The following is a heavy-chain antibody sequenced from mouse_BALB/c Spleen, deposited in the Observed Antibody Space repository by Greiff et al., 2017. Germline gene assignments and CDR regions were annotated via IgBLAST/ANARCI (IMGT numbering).Heavy chain of an antibody. V-gene: IGHV5-12-1*01. D-gene: IGHD1-1*01. CDR2: ISSGGGST. Sequence: DVMLVESGGGLVKPGGSLKLSCAASGFAFSSYDMSWVRQTPEKRLEWVAYISSGGGSTYYPDTVKGRFTISRDNAKNTLYLQMSSLKSEDTAMYYCARRGYYYGSSYAYAMDYWGQGTSVTVSS. CDR3: ARRGYYYGSSYAYAMDY. J-gene: IGHJ4*01. CDR1: GFAFSSYD.